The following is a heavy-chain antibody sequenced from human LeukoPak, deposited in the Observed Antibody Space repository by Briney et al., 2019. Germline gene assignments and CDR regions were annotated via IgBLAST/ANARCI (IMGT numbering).Heavy chain of an antibody. J-gene: IGHJ4*02. CDR2: ISSSGGST. CDR1: GFTFSSYT. CDR3: AKDWHDTSGYYYRTALFDY. D-gene: IGHD3-22*01. Sequence: GGSLRLSCAASGFTFSSYTMSWVRQAPGKGLEWVSTISSSGGSTYYADSVKGRFTISRDNSKNTLYLQMNSLRAEDTAVYYCAKDWHDTSGYYYRTALFDYWGQGTLVTVSS. V-gene: IGHV3-23*01.